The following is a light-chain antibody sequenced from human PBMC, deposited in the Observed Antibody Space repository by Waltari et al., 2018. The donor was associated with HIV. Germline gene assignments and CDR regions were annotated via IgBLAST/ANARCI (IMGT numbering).Light chain of an antibody. Sequence: QSALTQPASVSGSPGQSITISCTGTSSDIGGYNYVSWYQQHPGKAPKLVIYDVNKRPSGISNLFSRSKSGNTASLTISGLQAEDDSDYYCTSYTSSDTWVFGGGTKLTVL. CDR3: TSYTSSDTWV. CDR1: SSDIGGYNY. CDR2: DVN. V-gene: IGLV2-14*03. J-gene: IGLJ3*02.